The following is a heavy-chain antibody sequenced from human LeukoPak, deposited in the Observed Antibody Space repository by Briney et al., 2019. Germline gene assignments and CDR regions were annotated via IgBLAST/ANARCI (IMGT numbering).Heavy chain of an antibody. D-gene: IGHD3-22*01. V-gene: IGHV4-59*01. Sequence: SETLSLTCTVSGGSISSYYWSWIRQPPGKGLEWIGYIYYSGSTNYNPSLKSRVTISVDTSKNQFSLRLSSVTAADTAVYYCARSYYYDSSGYYETYFQHWGQGTLVTVSS. CDR1: GGSISSYY. CDR2: IYYSGST. CDR3: ARSYYYDSSGYYETYFQH. J-gene: IGHJ1*01.